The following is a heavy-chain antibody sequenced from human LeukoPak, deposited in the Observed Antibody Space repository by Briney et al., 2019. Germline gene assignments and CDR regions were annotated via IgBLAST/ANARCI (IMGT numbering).Heavy chain of an antibody. CDR2: ISSSSSNI. J-gene: IGHJ4*02. D-gene: IGHD5-18*01. CDR3: AKDPARGYSYGWGFDY. V-gene: IGHV3-48*01. CDR1: GFTFRNYG. Sequence: GGSLRLSCAASGFTFRNYGMNWVRQAPGKGLEWVSYISSSSSNIAYADSVKGRFTISRDNSKNTLYLQMNSLRAEDTAVYYCAKDPARGYSYGWGFDYWGQGTLVTVSS.